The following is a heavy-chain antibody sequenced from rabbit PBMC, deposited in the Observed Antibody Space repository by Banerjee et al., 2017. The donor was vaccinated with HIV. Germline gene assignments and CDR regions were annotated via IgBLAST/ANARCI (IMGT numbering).Heavy chain of an antibody. V-gene: IGHV1S45*01. CDR2: INTITAIP. CDR1: GFSFSNKYE. CDR3: SRWGAYAGDGYVTHFNL. Sequence: QEQLVESGGGLVKPEGSLTLTCTASGFSFSNKYEMYWVRQAPGKGLEWIACINTITAIPGYARWAKGRFTSSRTSSTTLTLQMTSLTAADTAAYFSSRWGAYAGDGYVTHFNLWGQGTLVTVS. D-gene: IGHD4-2*01. J-gene: IGHJ4*01.